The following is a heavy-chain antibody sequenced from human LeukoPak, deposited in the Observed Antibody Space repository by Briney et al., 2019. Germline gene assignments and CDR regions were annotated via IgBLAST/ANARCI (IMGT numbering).Heavy chain of an antibody. V-gene: IGHV3-66*01. CDR1: GFTVSSNY. D-gene: IGHD6-19*01. Sequence: GGSLRLSCAASGFTVSSNYMSWVRQAPGKGLEWVSVIHSGSTIYYADSVKGRFTISRDNSKDTLYLQMNSLRADDTAVYYCARDLIGGWPFDYWGQGTLVTVSS. J-gene: IGHJ4*02. CDR3: ARDLIGGWPFDY. CDR2: IHSGSTI.